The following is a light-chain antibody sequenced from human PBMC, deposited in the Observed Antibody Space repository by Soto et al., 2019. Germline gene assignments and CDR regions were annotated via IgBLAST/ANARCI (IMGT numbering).Light chain of an antibody. V-gene: IGLV1-44*01. CDR2: NKN. CDR3: AAWDDSLNGYV. Sequence: QSALTQPPSASGTPGQRVTISCSGSSSNIGSNPVNWYQQLPGTAPKLLIYNKNQHPSGVPDRFSGSKSGTSASLAISGLQSEDEADYYCAAWDDSLNGYVFGTGTKLTVL. J-gene: IGLJ1*01. CDR1: SSNIGSNP.